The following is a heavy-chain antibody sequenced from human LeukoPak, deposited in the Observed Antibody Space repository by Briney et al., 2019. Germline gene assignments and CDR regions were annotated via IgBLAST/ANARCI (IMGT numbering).Heavy chain of an antibody. D-gene: IGHD3-10*01. CDR2: INAGNGNT. V-gene: IGHV1-3*01. Sequence: GASVKVSCKASGYTFTSYAMHWVRQTPGQRLEWMGWINAGNGNTKYSQKFQGRVTITRDTSASTAYMELSSLRSEDTAVYYCASNTMVRGGPNYWGQGTLVTVSS. CDR3: ASNTMVRGGPNY. J-gene: IGHJ4*02. CDR1: GYTFTSYA.